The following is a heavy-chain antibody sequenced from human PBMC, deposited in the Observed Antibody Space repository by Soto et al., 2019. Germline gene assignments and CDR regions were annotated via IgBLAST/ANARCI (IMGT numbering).Heavy chain of an antibody. CDR1: GVSFSGYY. D-gene: IGHD3-3*01. V-gene: IGHV4-34*01. Sequence: QVQLQQWGAGLLKPSETLSLTCAVYGVSFSGYYWSWIRQPPGKGLEWIGEINHSGSTNYNPSLKRRVTISVDTSKNQSSLKLSSVTAADTAVYYCARGPLVLRFLSYMDVWGKGTTVTVSS. CDR3: ARGPLVLRFLSYMDV. CDR2: INHSGST. J-gene: IGHJ6*03.